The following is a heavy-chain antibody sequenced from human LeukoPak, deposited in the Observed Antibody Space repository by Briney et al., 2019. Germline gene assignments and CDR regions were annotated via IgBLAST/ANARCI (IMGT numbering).Heavy chain of an antibody. J-gene: IGHJ4*02. D-gene: IGHD3-16*01. CDR2: ISGSSSSI. CDR3: ARDFNWVFDY. V-gene: IGHV3-48*04. CDR1: GFTFNKHS. Sequence: GGSLRLSCAASGFTFNKHSMNWVRQAPGKGLEWISYISGSSSSIQYADSVKGRFIISRDNAKNSLNLQMNSLRAEDTAVYYCARDFNWVFDYWGQGTLVTVSS.